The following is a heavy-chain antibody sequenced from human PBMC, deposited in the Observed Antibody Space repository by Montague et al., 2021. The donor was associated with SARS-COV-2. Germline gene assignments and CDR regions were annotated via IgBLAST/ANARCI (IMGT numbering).Heavy chain of an antibody. CDR3: ARSVVGGTYRHTRWFDP. D-gene: IGHD3-16*02. Sequence: SETLSLTCTVSGDSMRSSYWNWIRQPPGKGLEYIGYTYYSGVANYNPSLRSRVTMSLDTSKNQFSLNLRSVTAADTAVYYCARSVVGGTYRHTRWFDPWGQGTLVTVFS. J-gene: IGHJ5*02. CDR1: GDSMRSSY. V-gene: IGHV4-59*13. CDR2: TYYSGVA.